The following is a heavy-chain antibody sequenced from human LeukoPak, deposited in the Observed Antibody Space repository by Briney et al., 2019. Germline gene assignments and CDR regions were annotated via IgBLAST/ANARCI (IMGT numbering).Heavy chain of an antibody. D-gene: IGHD6-13*01. CDR3: TRPGAAAGTIGGNWFDP. Sequence: PGGSLRLSCAASGFTFSGSAMHWVRQASGKGLEWVGRIRSKANDYATTYGASVKGRFTISRDDSKNTAYLQMNSLKTEDTAVYYCTRPGAAAGTIGGNWFDPWGQGTLVTVSS. J-gene: IGHJ5*02. CDR2: IRSKANDYAT. CDR1: GFTFSGSA. V-gene: IGHV3-73*01.